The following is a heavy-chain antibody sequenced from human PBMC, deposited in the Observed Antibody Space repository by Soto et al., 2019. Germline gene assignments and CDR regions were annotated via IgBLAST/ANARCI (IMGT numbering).Heavy chain of an antibody. J-gene: IGHJ4*02. V-gene: IGHV3-74*01. D-gene: IGHD3-16*01. Sequence: GGSLRLSCAASGFTFTSYWMHWVRQAPGKGLVWVSRINSDGSSTSYADSVKGRFTISRDNAKNTVYLQMNSLRAEDTAVYYCASPSPSYGNTLFDYWGQGTLVTVSS. CDR2: INSDGSST. CDR3: ASPSPSYGNTLFDY. CDR1: GFTFTSYW.